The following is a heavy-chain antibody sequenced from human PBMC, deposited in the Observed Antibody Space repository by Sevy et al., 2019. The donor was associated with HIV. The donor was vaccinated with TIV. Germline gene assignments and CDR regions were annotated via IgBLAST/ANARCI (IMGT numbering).Heavy chain of an antibody. Sequence: GGSLRLSCAGAGFSFTRAWLAWVRQAPGKGLEWVGRIKGESDGTTDYAAPVQGRFNISRDDLKNMVFLEMSSLKADDSAVYYCTTEMWDYARSTHEHYCDHWGQGTLVTVSS. V-gene: IGHV3-15*01. CDR2: IKGESDGTT. CDR1: GFSFTRAW. J-gene: IGHJ4*02. D-gene: IGHD1-26*01. CDR3: TTEMWDYARSTHEHYCDH.